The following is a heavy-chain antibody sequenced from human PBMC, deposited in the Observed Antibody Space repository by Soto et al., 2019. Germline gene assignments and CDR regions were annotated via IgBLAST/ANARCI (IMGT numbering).Heavy chain of an antibody. CDR3: ARGGPELATIGSFDY. CDR2: IHYSGATP. J-gene: IGHJ4*02. V-gene: IGHV1-46*01. CDR1: GYTFTNYY. Sequence: QVQLVQSGAEVKRPGASVKVSCKASGYTFTNYYMHWVRQAPGQGLEWMGVIHYSGATPTYAQKFQGRVTMDRDTSTSTVYVELSSLTSEDTAVYYCARGGPELATIGSFDYWGQGTLVTVSS. D-gene: IGHD3-16*01.